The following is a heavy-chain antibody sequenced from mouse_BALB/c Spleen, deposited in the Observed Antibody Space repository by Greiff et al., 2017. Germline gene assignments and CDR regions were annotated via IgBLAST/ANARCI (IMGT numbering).Heavy chain of an antibody. D-gene: IGHD2-4*01. CDR2: IYPGDGDT. CDR3: ARWDYDQDY. CDR1: GYAFSSSW. J-gene: IGHJ2*01. V-gene: IGHV1-82*01. Sequence: QVQLQQSGPELVKPGASVKISCKASGYAFSSSWMNWVKQRPGQGLEWIGRIYPGDGDTNYNGKFKGKATLTADKSSSTAYMQLSSLTGGDWAVYFCARWDYDQDYWGQGTTLTVSS.